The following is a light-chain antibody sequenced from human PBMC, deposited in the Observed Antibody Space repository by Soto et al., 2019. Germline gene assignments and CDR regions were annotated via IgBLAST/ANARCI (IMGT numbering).Light chain of an antibody. CDR2: DVS. Sequence: QSALTQPASVSGSPGQSITISCTGTSSDFGGYNYVSWYQQHPGKAPKLIIYDVSNRPSGVSYRFSGSRSGDTASLTISGLQAEDEADYYCSSYKSNSYXFGTGXKVTVL. CDR3: SSYKSNSYX. J-gene: IGLJ1*01. CDR1: SSDFGGYNY. V-gene: IGLV2-14*01.